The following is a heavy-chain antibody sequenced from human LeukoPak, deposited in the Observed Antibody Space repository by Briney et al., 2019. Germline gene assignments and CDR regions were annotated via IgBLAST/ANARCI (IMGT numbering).Heavy chain of an antibody. Sequence: GGSLRLSCAASGFTFSLYTMNWVRQAPGKGLEWVSSISSNGNYIHYADSVKGRFTISRDNAKTSVYLEMNSLRAEDTGLYFCARDDCSSSSCPFDFWGQGVLLTVSS. CDR3: ARDDCSSSSCPFDF. CDR1: GFTFSLYT. CDR2: ISSNGNYI. J-gene: IGHJ4*02. D-gene: IGHD2-2*01. V-gene: IGHV3-21*01.